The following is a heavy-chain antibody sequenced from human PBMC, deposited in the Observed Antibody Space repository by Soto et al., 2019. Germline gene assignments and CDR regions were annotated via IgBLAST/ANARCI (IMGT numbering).Heavy chain of an antibody. CDR2: VYYSGRD. J-gene: IGHJ5*02. CDR1: GGSLSSYY. D-gene: IGHD1-26*01. V-gene: IGHV4-59*01. CDR3: ARGPPSLRILGPTRGPWFDP. Sequence: SETLSLTCSVSGGSLSSYYWTWIRQPPGKGLECIGHVYYSGRDNYNPSLKSRVTMSLDTSKSQVSLKLRSVTAADSAVYYCARGPPSLRILGPTRGPWFDPWGHGILVTVSA.